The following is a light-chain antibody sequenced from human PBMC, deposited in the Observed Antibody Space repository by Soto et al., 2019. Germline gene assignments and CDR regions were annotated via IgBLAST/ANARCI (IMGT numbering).Light chain of an antibody. CDR2: EGN. V-gene: IGLV2-23*01. J-gene: IGLJ1*01. CDR1: NSDVGSYNL. CDR3: CSYAANIYHV. Sequence: QSALTQPASVSGSPGQSITISCTVTNSDVGSYNLVSWYQHHPGKAPKLIIYEGNKRPSGVSNRFSGSKSGNTASLTISGLQAEDEADYYCCSYAANIYHVFGTGTKVTVL.